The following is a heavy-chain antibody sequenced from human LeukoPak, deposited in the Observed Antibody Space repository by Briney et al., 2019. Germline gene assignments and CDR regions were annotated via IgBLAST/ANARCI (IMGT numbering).Heavy chain of an antibody. D-gene: IGHD2-2*01. J-gene: IGHJ4*02. CDR1: GYIFSSYW. Sequence: RGESLKISCKGSGYIFSSYWIGWVRQMPGKGLEWMGIIYPGDSDTRYSPSFQGQVTISADKSISTAYLQWSSLKASDTAMYYCATGYCSSTSCWYYFDYWGQGTLVTVSS. CDR2: IYPGDSDT. V-gene: IGHV5-51*01. CDR3: ATGYCSSTSCWYYFDY.